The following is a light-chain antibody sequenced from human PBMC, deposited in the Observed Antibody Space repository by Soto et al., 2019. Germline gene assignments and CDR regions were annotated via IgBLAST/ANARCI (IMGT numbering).Light chain of an antibody. CDR3: QQVKTYPRT. CDR2: EES. Sequence: DIQLTQFPSFLSASVGDRVTITCRPSQAVPNNMAWYQQKPGKPPKLLIYEESTLHSGVPSRFSGRKSGTQFTLTIDSLQPEDFATYYCQQVKTYPRTFGGGTKVDI. J-gene: IGKJ4*01. V-gene: IGKV1-9*01. CDR1: QAVPNN.